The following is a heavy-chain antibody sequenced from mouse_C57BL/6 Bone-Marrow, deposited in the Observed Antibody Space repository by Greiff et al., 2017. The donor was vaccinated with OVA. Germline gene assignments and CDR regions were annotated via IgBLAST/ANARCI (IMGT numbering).Heavy chain of an antibody. J-gene: IGHJ4*01. CDR3: ARDDYSGGLGAMDY. V-gene: IGHV5-4*03. CDR2: ISDGGSYT. D-gene: IGHD1-1*02. CDR1: GFPFSSYA. Sequence: EVKLVESGGGLVKPGGSLKLSCAASGFPFSSYAMSWVRPTPEKRLEWVATISDGGSYTYYPDDVQGRFPISRDNAKNNLYLQISHLKSEDTAMYYGARDDYSGGLGAMDYWGQGTSVTVSS.